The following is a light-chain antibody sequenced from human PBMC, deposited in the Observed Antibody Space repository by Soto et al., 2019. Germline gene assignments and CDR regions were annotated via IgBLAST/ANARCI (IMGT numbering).Light chain of an antibody. J-gene: IGLJ2*01. CDR1: SSDIGRYKF. V-gene: IGLV1-44*01. Sequence: QSALTQPASVSGSPGQSITISCTGTSSDIGRYKFVSWFQQHPGKAPKLLIYNNDQRPSGVPDRFSGSKSGTSASLAISGLQSEDEADYYCAAWGDSLNGVVFGGGTKLTVL. CDR2: NND. CDR3: AAWGDSLNGVV.